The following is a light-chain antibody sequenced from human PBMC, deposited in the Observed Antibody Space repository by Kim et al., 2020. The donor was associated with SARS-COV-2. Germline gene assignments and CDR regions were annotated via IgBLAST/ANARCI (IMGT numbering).Light chain of an antibody. V-gene: IGKV4-1*01. J-gene: IGKJ3*01. CDR3: QQYYSTPFT. CDR2: WAS. CDR1: QSVLYSSNNKNY. Sequence: DIVMTQSPDSLAVSLGERATINCKSSQSVLYSSNNKNYLAWYQQKPGQRPKLLIYWASTRESGVPDRFSGSGSGIDFTLTISSLQAEDVAVYYCQQYYSTPFTFGPGTKVDIK.